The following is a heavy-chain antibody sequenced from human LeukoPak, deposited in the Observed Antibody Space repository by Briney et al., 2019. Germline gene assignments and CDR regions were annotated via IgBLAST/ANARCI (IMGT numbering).Heavy chain of an antibody. CDR2: ISGGSGTI. J-gene: IGHJ4*02. CDR1: GFTFSIYG. V-gene: IGHV3-48*04. Sequence: GRSLRLSCAASGFTFSIYGMNWVRQAPGKGLEWLSYISGGSGTIYYADSVRGRFTISGDNADNSLYLHLNSLRAEDTAIYYCATSRDNFDYWGQGTLVTVSS. CDR3: ATSRDNFDY. D-gene: IGHD5-24*01.